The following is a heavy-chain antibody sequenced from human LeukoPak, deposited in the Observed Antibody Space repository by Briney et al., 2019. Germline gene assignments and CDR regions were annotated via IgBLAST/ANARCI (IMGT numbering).Heavy chain of an antibody. J-gene: IGHJ4*02. CDR2: IYYSGST. CDR3: ARRREPPWAFDI. Sequence: SETLSLTCTVSGGSISSSSYYWGWIRQPPGKGLEWIGSIYYSGSTYYNPSLKSRVTISVDTSKNQFSLKLSSVTAADTAVYYCARRREPPWAFDIWGQGTLVTVSS. CDR1: GGSISSSSYY. D-gene: IGHD1-26*01. V-gene: IGHV4-39*01.